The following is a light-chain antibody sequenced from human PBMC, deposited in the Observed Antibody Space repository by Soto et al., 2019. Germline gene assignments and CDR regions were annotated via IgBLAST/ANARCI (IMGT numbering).Light chain of an antibody. CDR1: SSDVGGYNL. Sequence: QSVLTQPASVSGSPGQSITISCTGTSSDVGGYNLVSWYQQHPGKTPQLMIYEGSKRPSGVSNRFSGSKSGNTASLTISGLQAEDEADYYCCSYAGSSTLLFGGGTKVTVL. CDR3: CSYAGSSTLL. V-gene: IGLV2-23*01. J-gene: IGLJ2*01. CDR2: EGS.